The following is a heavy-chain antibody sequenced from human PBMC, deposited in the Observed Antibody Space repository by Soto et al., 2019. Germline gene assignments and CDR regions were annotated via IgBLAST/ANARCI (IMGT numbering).Heavy chain of an antibody. J-gene: IGHJ6*02. CDR1: GGTFSSYA. D-gene: IGHD1-26*01. CDR3: ARIFATTARYYYYYGMDV. CDR2: IIPIFGTA. Sequence: SVKVSCKASGGTFSSYAISWVRQAPGQGLEWMGGIIPIFGTANYAQKFQGRVTITADESTSTAYMELSSLRSEDTAVYYCARIFATTARYYYYYGMDVWGQGTTVTVSS. V-gene: IGHV1-69*13.